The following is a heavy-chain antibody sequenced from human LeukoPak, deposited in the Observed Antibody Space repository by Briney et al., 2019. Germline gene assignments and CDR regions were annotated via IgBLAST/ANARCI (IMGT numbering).Heavy chain of an antibody. D-gene: IGHD3-10*01. CDR3: ARESYYGSGSSDY. J-gene: IGHJ4*02. CDR2: IYYSGST. CDR1: GGSVSSGSYY. V-gene: IGHV4-61*01. Sequence: SETLSLTCSVSGGSVSSGSYYWSWIRQPPGKGLEWMGYIYYSGSTNYNPSFKSRVTMSVDTSKNQFSLKLSSVTAADTAVYYCARESYYGSGSSDYWGQGTLVTVSS.